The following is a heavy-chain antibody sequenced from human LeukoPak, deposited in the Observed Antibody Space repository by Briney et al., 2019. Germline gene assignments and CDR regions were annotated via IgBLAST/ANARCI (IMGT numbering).Heavy chain of an antibody. CDR1: GFNFDSYW. V-gene: IGHV3-7*01. CDR2: IKPDGSEK. J-gene: IGHJ4*02. CDR3: ARHPYGVLDY. D-gene: IGHD4-17*01. Sequence: PGGSLRLSCAVAGFNFDSYWMTWVRQAPGKGLEWVANIKPDGSEKYYVDSVKGRFTISRDNAKNSLYLQMDGLRAEDTAVYYCARHPYGVLDYWGQGTLVSISS.